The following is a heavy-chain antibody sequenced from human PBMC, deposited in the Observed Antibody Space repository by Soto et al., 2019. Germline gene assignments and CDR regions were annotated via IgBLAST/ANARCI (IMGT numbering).Heavy chain of an antibody. Sequence: LRLSCAASGFTFSNAWMSWVRQAPGKGLEWVGRIKSKTDGGTTDYAAPVKGRFTISRDDSKNTLYLQMNSLKTEDTAVYYCTTGSGDSSGTYYYYGMDVWGQGTTVTVSS. V-gene: IGHV3-15*01. D-gene: IGHD3-22*01. J-gene: IGHJ6*02. CDR2: IKSKTDGGTT. CDR3: TTGSGDSSGTYYYYGMDV. CDR1: GFTFSNAW.